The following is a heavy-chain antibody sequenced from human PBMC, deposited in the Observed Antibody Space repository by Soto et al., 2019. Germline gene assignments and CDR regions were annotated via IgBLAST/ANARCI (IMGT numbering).Heavy chain of an antibody. J-gene: IGHJ6*02. Sequence: ASVKVSCKASGGTFSSYAISWVRQAPGQGLEWMGGIIPIFGTANYAQKFQGRVTITADESTSTAYMELSSLRSEDTAVYYCAREEIAAAGSTYYYYGMDVWGQGTTVTVSS. V-gene: IGHV1-69*13. CDR2: IIPIFGTA. D-gene: IGHD6-13*01. CDR3: AREEIAAAGSTYYYYGMDV. CDR1: GGTFSSYA.